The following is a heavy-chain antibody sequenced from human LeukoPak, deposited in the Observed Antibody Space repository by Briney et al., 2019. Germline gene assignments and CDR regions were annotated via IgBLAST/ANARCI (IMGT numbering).Heavy chain of an antibody. CDR1: GGSLSGYY. V-gene: IGHV4-34*01. J-gene: IGHJ4*02. CDR3: ARGRYLTTLGGAAAGFLDY. D-gene: IGHD6-13*01. CDR2: INHSGST. Sequence: SETLSLTCGVYGGSLSGYYWNWIRQSPGKGLEWIGEINHSGSTNYNPSLKSRVTMSVDTSQKQFSLRLTSVRAADTAVYYCARGRYLTTLGGAAAGFLDYWGQGTVVTVSS.